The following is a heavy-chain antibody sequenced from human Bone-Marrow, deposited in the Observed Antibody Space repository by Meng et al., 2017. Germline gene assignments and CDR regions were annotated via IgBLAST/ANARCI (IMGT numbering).Heavy chain of an antibody. V-gene: IGHV4-4*02. CDR2: IYHDGST. D-gene: IGHD3-3*01. CDR1: GASISSSHL. Sequence: QVQLQESGPGLVKPSGTLSLTCAVSGASISSSHLWGWVRQPPGKRLEWIGEIYHDGSTNYTPSLKSRVTISVDKSKNQFSLKLSSVTAADTAVYYCARAAYDIWSGYAPWGQGSLVTVSS. J-gene: IGHJ5*02. CDR3: ARAAYDIWSGYAP.